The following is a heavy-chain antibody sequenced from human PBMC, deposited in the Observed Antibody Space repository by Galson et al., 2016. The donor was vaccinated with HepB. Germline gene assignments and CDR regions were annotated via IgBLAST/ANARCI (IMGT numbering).Heavy chain of an antibody. CDR2: IRPDGSTT. Sequence: SLRLSCAASGSTFSSYWMHWVRQAPGEGLVWLSRIRPDGSTTAYADSVRGRLPISRDNAKHTLYLQMNRLRAEETAVYDGASGVEMSTIWGDGWGQGTTVTVSS. D-gene: IGHD5-24*01. CDR3: ASGVEMSTIWGDG. CDR1: GSTFSSYW. J-gene: IGHJ6*02. V-gene: IGHV3-74*03.